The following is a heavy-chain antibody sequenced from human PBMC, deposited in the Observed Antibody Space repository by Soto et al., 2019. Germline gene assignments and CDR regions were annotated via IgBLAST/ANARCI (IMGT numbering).Heavy chain of an antibody. V-gene: IGHV4-31*02. CDR3: ARFAKEENPKVGSWYYFDY. Sequence: ISGGYFWSWVRQHPGKGLEWIGNIYYSGRTYYNPSLKSRVTISVDTSKNQFSLKLSSVTAADTAVYYCARFAKEENPKVGSWYYFDYWGPGTRVTVSA. J-gene: IGHJ4*02. D-gene: IGHD1-20*01. CDR1: ISGGYF. CDR2: IYYSGRT.